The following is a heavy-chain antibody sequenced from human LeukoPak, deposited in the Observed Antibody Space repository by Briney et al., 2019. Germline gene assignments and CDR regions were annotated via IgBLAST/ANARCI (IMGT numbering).Heavy chain of an antibody. CDR1: GFTFSSYA. J-gene: IGHJ4*02. Sequence: GGSLRLSCAASGFTFSSYAMSWVRQAPGKGLEWVSAISGSGGSTYYADSVKGRFTISRDNSKNTLYLQMNSLRAEDTAVYYCAKWRGIVVVPAAMTFFDYWGQGTLVTVSS. CDR2: ISGSGGST. V-gene: IGHV3-23*01. CDR3: AKWRGIVVVPAAMTFFDY. D-gene: IGHD2-2*01.